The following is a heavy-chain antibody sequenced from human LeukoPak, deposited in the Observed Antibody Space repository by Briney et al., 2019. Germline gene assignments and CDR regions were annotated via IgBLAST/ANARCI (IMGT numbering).Heavy chain of an antibody. V-gene: IGHV3-74*01. Sequence: GGSLRLSCAASGIAFSNHWMRWARQAPGKGLEWVSWINNDGSYAVYADSVRARFTISRDNAKNTLYLQMNSLRPEDTAVYYCARDRPHNWFDPWGQGTLVTVSS. CDR3: ARDRPHNWFDP. CDR2: INNDGSYA. J-gene: IGHJ5*02. CDR1: GIAFSNHW.